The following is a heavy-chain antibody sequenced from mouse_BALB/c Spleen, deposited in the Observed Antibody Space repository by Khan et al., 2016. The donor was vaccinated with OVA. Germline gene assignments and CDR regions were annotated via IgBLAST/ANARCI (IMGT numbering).Heavy chain of an antibody. J-gene: IGHJ2*01. V-gene: IGHV14-3*02. CDR1: GLNIKDTY. CDR2: IDRPDGNT. Sequence: EVELVESGAELVKSAATVKLSCTASGLNIKDTYMHWLQQWPEQGLEWIGRIDRPDGNTKNDPQFQGKANRTADTTSNTAHLQLSSLKSGDTQVYYCARMARKWGQGTTLTVSS. CDR3: ARMARK.